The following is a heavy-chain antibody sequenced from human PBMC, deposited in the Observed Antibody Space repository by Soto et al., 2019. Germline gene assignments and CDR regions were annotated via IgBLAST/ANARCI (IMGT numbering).Heavy chain of an antibody. Sequence: SETLSLTCAVYGWSFSGYYWSWIRQPPGKGLEWIGEINHSGSTNYNPSLKSRVTISVDTSKDQFSLKLSSVTAADTAVYYCARGGELLWFGELSRSDYDGMDVWGQGTTVT. CDR2: INHSGST. CDR1: GWSFSGYY. V-gene: IGHV4-34*01. D-gene: IGHD3-10*01. CDR3: ARGGELLWFGELSRSDYDGMDV. J-gene: IGHJ6*02.